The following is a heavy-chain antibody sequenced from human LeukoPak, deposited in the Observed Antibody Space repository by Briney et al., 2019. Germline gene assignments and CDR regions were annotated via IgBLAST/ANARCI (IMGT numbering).Heavy chain of an antibody. J-gene: IGHJ4*02. Sequence: SETLSLTCSVSGDSISSGSDYWGWIRQSPGKGLEWIVNFHYTESTYYNPSLTSRVTISLDTSQNHLSLKLSSVTAADTAVYYCARATRTSFPRYGSGAFDFWGQGTLVTVSS. CDR1: GDSISSGSDY. V-gene: IGHV4-39*07. D-gene: IGHD3-10*01. CDR3: ARATRTSFPRYGSGAFDF. CDR2: FHYTEST.